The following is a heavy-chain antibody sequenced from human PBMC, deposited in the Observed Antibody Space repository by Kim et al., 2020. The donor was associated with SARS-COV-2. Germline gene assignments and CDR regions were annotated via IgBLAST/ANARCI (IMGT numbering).Heavy chain of an antibody. CDR2: ISGSGAGT. J-gene: IGHJ5*02. V-gene: IGHV3-23*01. Sequence: GGSLRLSCVASGFTFSNYAMSWVRQAPGKGLDWVSAISGSGAGTYYADSVKGRFTISRDNSKNTLYLQMNSLRAEDTALYYCAKGSGTGSYHWFDPWGQGTLVTVSS. CDR3: AKGSGTGSYHWFDP. D-gene: IGHD1-26*01. CDR1: GFTFSNYA.